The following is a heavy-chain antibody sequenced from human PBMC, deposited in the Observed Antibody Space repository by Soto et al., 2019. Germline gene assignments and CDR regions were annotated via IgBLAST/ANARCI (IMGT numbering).Heavy chain of an antibody. CDR3: AKDMKWGGMTTIHYFDS. J-gene: IGHJ4*02. CDR2: ISANGDTI. Sequence: PGGPLRLSCGASGFTVGDYPMHCVRQAPGKGLEWVSGISANGDTIDYADSVKGRFTISRDNAKNSLFLQMNSLRPEDTALYYCAKDMKWGGMTTIHYFDSWGQGTQVTVSS. V-gene: IGHV3-9*01. CDR1: GFTVGDYP. D-gene: IGHD4-17*01.